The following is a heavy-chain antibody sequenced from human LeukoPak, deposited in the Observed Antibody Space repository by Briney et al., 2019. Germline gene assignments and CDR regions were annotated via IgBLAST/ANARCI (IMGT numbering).Heavy chain of an antibody. CDR2: ISSSGSTI. CDR1: GFTFSSYE. Sequence: PGGSLRLSCAASGFTFSSYEMNWVRQAPGKGLEWVSYISSSGSTIYYADSVKGRFTISRDNAKNSLYLQMSSLRVEDTALYYCAKGGFYGSGTYAYASDYWGQGSLVTVSS. D-gene: IGHD3-10*01. CDR3: AKGGFYGSGTYAYASDY. J-gene: IGHJ4*02. V-gene: IGHV3-48*03.